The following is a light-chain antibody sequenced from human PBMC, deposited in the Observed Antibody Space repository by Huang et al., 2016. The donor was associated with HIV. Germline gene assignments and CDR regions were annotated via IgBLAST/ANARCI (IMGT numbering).Light chain of an antibody. Sequence: DIVLTQSPDSLAVSPGERATISCKSSQNLLYTSNNANYLAWYQQKPGQPPTLLITWAATRASGVPDRFSGAGSETDFTLTISSLRAEDVAVYYCQQYYNTPRTFGQGTKLEIK. V-gene: IGKV4-1*01. CDR1: QNLLYTSNNANY. CDR3: QQYYNTPRT. J-gene: IGKJ2*01. CDR2: WAA.